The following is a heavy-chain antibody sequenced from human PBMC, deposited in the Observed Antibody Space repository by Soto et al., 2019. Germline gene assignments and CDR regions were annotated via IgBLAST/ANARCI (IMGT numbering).Heavy chain of an antibody. Sequence: ASLRVSWKATGYTLTSYGISWVRQAPGQGLEWMGWISAYNGNTNYAQKLQGRVTMTTDTSTSTAYMELRSLRSDDTAVYYCAREPYYYDSSGPHDYYYGMDVWGQGTTVTVSS. V-gene: IGHV1-18*04. CDR1: GYTLTSYG. J-gene: IGHJ6*02. CDR3: AREPYYYDSSGPHDYYYGMDV. D-gene: IGHD3-22*01. CDR2: ISAYNGNT.